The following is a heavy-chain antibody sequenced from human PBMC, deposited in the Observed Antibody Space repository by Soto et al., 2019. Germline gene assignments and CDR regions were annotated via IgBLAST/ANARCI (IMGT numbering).Heavy chain of an antibody. CDR1: GFTFSSYA. V-gene: IGHV3-30-3*01. CDR3: ANSMIGKY. D-gene: IGHD3-22*01. Sequence: QVQLVESGGGVVQPGRSLRLSCAASGFTFSSYAMHWVRQAPGKGLEWVAVISYDGSNKYYADSVKGRFTISRDNSKNTLYLQMNSLRAEDTAVYYCANSMIGKYWGQGTLVTVSS. J-gene: IGHJ4*02. CDR2: ISYDGSNK.